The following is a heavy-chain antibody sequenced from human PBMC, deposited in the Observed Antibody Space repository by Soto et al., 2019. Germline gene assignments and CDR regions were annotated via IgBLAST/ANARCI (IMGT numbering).Heavy chain of an antibody. V-gene: IGHV3-33*01. CDR1: GFTFSSYG. CDR2: IWYDGSNK. CDR3: ARGGVYYYGSGSYYHYGMDV. J-gene: IGHJ6*02. Sequence: GGSLRLSCASSGFTFSSYGMHLVRQAPGKGLEWVAVIWYDGSNKYYADSVKGRFTISRDNSKNTLYLQMNSLRAEDTAVYYCARGGVYYYGSGSYYHYGMDVWGQGTTVTVSS. D-gene: IGHD3-10*01.